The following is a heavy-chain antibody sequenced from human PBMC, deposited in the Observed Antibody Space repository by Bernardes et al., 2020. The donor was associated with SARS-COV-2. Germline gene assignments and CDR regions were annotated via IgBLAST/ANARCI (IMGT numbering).Heavy chain of an antibody. CDR3: ARGHQLLYFWFDP. J-gene: IGHJ5*02. CDR2: INHSGST. D-gene: IGHD2-2*02. Sequence: SETLSLTCAVYGGSFSGYYWSWIRQPPGKGLEWIGEINHSGSTNYNPSLKSRVTISVDTSKNQFSLKLSSVTAADTAVYYCARGHQLLYFWFDPWGQGTLVTVSS. V-gene: IGHV4-34*01. CDR1: GGSFSGYY.